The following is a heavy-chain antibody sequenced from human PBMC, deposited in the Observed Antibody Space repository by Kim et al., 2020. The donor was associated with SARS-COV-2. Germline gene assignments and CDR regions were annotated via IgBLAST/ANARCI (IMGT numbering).Heavy chain of an antibody. Sequence: GGSLRLSCAASGFTFSSYGMHWVRQAPGKGLEWVAVISYDGSNKYYADSVKGRFTISRDNSKNTLYLQMNSLRAEDTAVYYCAKDYAYCGGDCYVNWYF. J-gene: IGHJ2*01. D-gene: IGHD2-21*02. V-gene: IGHV3-30*18. CDR1: GFTFSSYG. CDR3: AKDYAYCGGDCYVNWYF. CDR2: ISYDGSNK.